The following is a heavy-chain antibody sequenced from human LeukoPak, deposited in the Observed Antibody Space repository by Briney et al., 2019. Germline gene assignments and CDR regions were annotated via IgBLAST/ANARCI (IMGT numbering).Heavy chain of an antibody. CDR2: IYYTGST. D-gene: IGHD2-15*01. CDR1: GGSVNSYY. CDR3: ARGWYGGSWYYFDS. Sequence: SETLSLTCTVSGGSVNSYYWSWLRQPPGKGLEWIGYIYYTGSTDYNPSLKSRVTMSVDTSKNQLSLNLRSVTAADTAVYYCARGWYGGSWYYFDSWGQGTLVTVSS. V-gene: IGHV4-59*02. J-gene: IGHJ4*02.